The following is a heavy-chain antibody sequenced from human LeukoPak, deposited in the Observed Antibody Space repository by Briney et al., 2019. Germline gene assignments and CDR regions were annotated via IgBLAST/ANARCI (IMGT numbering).Heavy chain of an antibody. CDR1: GFTFSSSS. CDR2: ISSTSTTL. CDR3: GRLEEDYDILTGYYPRPDYGMDV. Sequence: PGGSLRLSCAASGFTFSSSSMNWVRQAPGKGLEWVSYISSTSTTLYYADSVRGRFTISRDNAKNSLYLQMNSLRAEDTAVYYCGRLEEDYDILTGYYPRPDYGMDVWGQGTTVTVSS. V-gene: IGHV3-48*01. D-gene: IGHD3-9*01. J-gene: IGHJ6*02.